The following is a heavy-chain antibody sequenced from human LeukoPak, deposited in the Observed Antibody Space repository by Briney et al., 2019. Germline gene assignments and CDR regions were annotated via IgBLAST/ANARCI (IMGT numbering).Heavy chain of an antibody. CDR1: GGSISSYY. CDR2: IHTSGST. CDR3: ARDHYDSSGYLVYFDY. V-gene: IGHV4-4*07. J-gene: IGHJ4*02. D-gene: IGHD3-22*01. Sequence: SETLSLTCTVSGGSISSYYWNWIRQPAGKGLEWIGRIHTSGSTNYNPSLKSRVTMSVDTSKNQFSLKLSSVTAADTAVYYCARDHYDSSGYLVYFDYWGQGTLVTVSS.